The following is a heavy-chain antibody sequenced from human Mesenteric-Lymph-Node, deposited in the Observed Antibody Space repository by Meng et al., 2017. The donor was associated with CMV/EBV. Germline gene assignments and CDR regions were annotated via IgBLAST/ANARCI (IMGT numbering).Heavy chain of an antibody. CDR3: ARFSRGVREIIIYKSTSVFDP. Sequence: GESLKISCAASGFTFSNYNMHWVRQAPGKGLEWVSSITSSSSYTYYADSVKGRFTISRDNAKNSLYLQMNSLRAEDTAVYFCARFSRGVREIIIYKSTSVFDPWGQGTLVTVSS. D-gene: IGHD3-10*01. V-gene: IGHV3-21*01. J-gene: IGHJ5*02. CDR1: GFTFSNYN. CDR2: ITSSSSYT.